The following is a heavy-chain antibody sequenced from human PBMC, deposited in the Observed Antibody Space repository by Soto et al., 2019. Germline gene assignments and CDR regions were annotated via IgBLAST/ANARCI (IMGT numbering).Heavy chain of an antibody. V-gene: IGHV4-34*01. CDR2: INNGGGT. CDR1: GGSFSGYF. CDR3: ARGVPMMVAVQGVAAAKYYFDS. D-gene: IGHD2-8*01. J-gene: IGHJ4*02. Sequence: KTSETLSLTCAVYGGSFSGYFWSWIRQPPGKGLEWIGGINNGGGTNQNPSLKSRLTMSVDTSKNQFSLKLRSVSAADSAVYYCARGVPMMVAVQGVAAAKYYFDSWGQGTLVTVSS.